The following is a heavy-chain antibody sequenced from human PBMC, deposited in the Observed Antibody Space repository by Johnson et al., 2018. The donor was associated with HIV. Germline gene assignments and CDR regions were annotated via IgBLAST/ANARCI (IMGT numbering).Heavy chain of an antibody. CDR2: ISYDGSNK. CDR1: GFTFSSYA. CDR3: ARDGEWELEDAFDI. J-gene: IGHJ3*02. V-gene: IGHV3-30*04. Sequence: QVQLVESGGGVVQPGRSLRLSCAASGFTFSSYAMHWVRQAPGKGLEWVAVISYDGSNKYYADSVKGRFTISRDNSKNTLYLQMNSLRAEDTDVYYCARDGEWELEDAFDIWGQGTMVTVSS. D-gene: IGHD1-26*01.